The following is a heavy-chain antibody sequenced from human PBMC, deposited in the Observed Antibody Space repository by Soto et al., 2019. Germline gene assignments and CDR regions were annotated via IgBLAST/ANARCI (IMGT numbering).Heavy chain of an antibody. D-gene: IGHD3-9*01. CDR3: ARASHDSLTGPPWVWYFDL. CDR1: GGSFSGYY. CDR2: INDRGSI. V-gene: IGHV4-34*01. Sequence: QVQLQQWGAGPLRPLETLSLTCGVSGGSFSGYYWAWIRQSPGKGLEWIGEINDRGSINYNPSQRSRVSISVDTSKNPYALNLRPVTAADTAVYYCARASHDSLTGPPWVWYFDLWGRGTLVTVSS. J-gene: IGHJ2*01.